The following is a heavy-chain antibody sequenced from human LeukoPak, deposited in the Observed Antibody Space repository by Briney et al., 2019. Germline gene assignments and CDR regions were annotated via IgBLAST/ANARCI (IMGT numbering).Heavy chain of an antibody. CDR1: GYTFTSYY. CDR3: ARAIWFGELKK. V-gene: IGHV1-46*01. J-gene: IGHJ4*02. CDR2: INPSGGST. Sequence: ASVKVSCKASGYTFTSYYMHWVRQAPGQGLEWMGIINPSGGSTSYAQKFQGRVTMTRDMSTSTVYMELSSLRSEDTAVYYCARAIWFGELKKWGQGTLVTVSS. D-gene: IGHD3-10*01.